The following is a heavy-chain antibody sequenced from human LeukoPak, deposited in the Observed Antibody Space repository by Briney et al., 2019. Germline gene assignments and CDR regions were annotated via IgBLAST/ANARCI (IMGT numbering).Heavy chain of an antibody. D-gene: IGHD1-26*01. V-gene: IGHV3-7*01. CDR2: INQDGRQK. CDR3: VGGDRGARDSFDL. Sequence: PWGSLRLSCAASGFTFSIYWMSWVRQAPGKGLEGVANINQDGRQKYYVDSVKGRFTISRDNAKNSYFLQMSSLRDEDTSVYYCVGGDRGARDSFDLWGRGTMVTVSS. CDR1: GFTFSIYW. J-gene: IGHJ3*01.